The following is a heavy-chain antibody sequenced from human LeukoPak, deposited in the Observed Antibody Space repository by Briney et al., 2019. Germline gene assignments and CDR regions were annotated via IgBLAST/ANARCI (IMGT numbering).Heavy chain of an antibody. Sequence: GGTLRLSCAASGFTFRSYGMTWVRQAPGKGLEWVSGISGSGGSTYYADSVKGRFTISRDNSKNTLYLQMNSLRAEDTAVYYCASDGYSSGWYAFDYWGQGTLVTVSS. D-gene: IGHD6-19*01. CDR2: ISGSGGST. J-gene: IGHJ4*02. CDR1: GFTFRSYG. V-gene: IGHV3-23*01. CDR3: ASDGYSSGWYAFDY.